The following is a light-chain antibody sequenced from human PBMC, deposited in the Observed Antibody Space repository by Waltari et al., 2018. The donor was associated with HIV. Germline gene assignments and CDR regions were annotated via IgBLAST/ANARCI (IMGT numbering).Light chain of an antibody. V-gene: IGLV1-47*01. Sequence: QPVLPQPPSTSGTPGQRVTISCSGSSSNIGSNYIYWYRQVPGTTPKLLMYTNKRRPSGVPDRFSGSRSGTSASLAISGLRSGDEADYYCAAWDDSLNGWVFGGGTKLTVL. J-gene: IGLJ3*02. CDR3: AAWDDSLNGWV. CDR1: SSNIGSNY. CDR2: TNK.